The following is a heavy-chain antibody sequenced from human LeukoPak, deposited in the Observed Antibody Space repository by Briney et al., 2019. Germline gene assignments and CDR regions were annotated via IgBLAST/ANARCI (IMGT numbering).Heavy chain of an antibody. V-gene: IGHV4-30-4*01. D-gene: IGHD5-24*01. Sequence: PSQTLSLTCTVSGGSISSANHYWNWIRQPPGKGLEWIGYISYSGSTHYNPSLKSRATISADTSKNQFSLKLTSMTAADTAVYHCARGGEGYNYVYWGQGTLVTVSS. CDR3: ARGGEGYNYVY. J-gene: IGHJ4*02. CDR1: GGSISSANHY. CDR2: ISYSGST.